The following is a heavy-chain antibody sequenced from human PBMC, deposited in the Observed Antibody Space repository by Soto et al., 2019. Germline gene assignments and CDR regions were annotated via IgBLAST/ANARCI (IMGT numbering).Heavy chain of an antibody. J-gene: IGHJ6*02. CDR1: GGTFSSYA. D-gene: IGHD1-26*01. Sequence: QVQLVQSGAEVKKPGSSVKVSCKASGGTFSSYAISWVRHAPGQGLESMGGIIPIFGTANYAQKFQGRVTISADKSTSTAYMELCSLRCEGTAVYYWARVRRVGAPPQQTELDVWGQVTTLTVSS. V-gene: IGHV1-69*06. CDR2: IIPIFGTA. CDR3: ARVRRVGAPPQQTELDV.